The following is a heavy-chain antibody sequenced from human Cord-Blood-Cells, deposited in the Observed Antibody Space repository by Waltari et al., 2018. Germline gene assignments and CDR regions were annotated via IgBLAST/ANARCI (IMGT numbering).Heavy chain of an antibody. D-gene: IGHD2-2*01. J-gene: IGHJ4*02. CDR2: INHSGST. CDR3: ARIGYCSSTSCLDY. V-gene: IGHV4-34*01. Sequence: QVQLQQWGAGLLKPSETLSLTCAVHGGSFSGYYWSWIRQPPGKGREWIGEINHSGSTNYNPSLKSRVTISVDTSKNQFSLKLSSVTAADTAVYYCARIGYCSSTSCLDYWGQGTLVTVSS. CDR1: GGSFSGYY.